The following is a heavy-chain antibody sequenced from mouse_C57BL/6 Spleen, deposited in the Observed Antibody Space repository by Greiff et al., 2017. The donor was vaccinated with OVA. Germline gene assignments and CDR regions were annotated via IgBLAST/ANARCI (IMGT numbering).Heavy chain of an antibody. CDR1: GFTFSSYA. CDR2: ISDVGSYT. D-gene: IGHD1-1*01. CDR3: ARDGGGSSYAMDY. V-gene: IGHV5-4*01. Sequence: EVQLVESGGGLVKPGGSLKLSCAASGFTFSSYAMSWFRQAPEKRLEWFATISDVGSYTYYPDNVQGRFTISRGNAKNNLYLQMSHLKSEDTAMYYCARDGGGSSYAMDYWGQGTSVTVSS. J-gene: IGHJ4*01.